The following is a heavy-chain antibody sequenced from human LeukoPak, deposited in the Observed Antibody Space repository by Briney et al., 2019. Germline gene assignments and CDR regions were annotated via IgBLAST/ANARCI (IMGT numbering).Heavy chain of an antibody. Sequence: SETLSLTCTVSGGSISSGSYYWSWIRQPAGKGLEWIGRIYTSGSTHYNPSLKSRVTISVDTSKNQFSLKLSSVTAADTAVYYCARGTPSYALNWFDPWGQGTLVTVSS. CDR2: IYTSGST. V-gene: IGHV4-61*02. CDR1: GGSISSGSYY. CDR3: ARGTPSYALNWFDP. J-gene: IGHJ5*02.